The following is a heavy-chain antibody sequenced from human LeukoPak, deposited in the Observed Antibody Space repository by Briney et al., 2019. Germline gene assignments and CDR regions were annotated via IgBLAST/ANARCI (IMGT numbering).Heavy chain of an antibody. V-gene: IGHV4-39*07. CDR1: GGSISSSSYY. CDR3: ARVRHGAFDI. CDR2: INHSGST. J-gene: IGHJ3*02. Sequence: SETLSLTCTVSGGSISSSSYYWGWIRQPPGKGLEWIGEINHSGSTNYNPSLKSRVTISVDTSKNQFSLRLSSVTAADTAVYYCARVRHGAFDIWGQGTMVTVSS.